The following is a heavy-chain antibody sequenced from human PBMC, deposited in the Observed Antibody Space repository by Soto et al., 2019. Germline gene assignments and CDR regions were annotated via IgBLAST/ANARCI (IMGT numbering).Heavy chain of an antibody. CDR3: ARAPEIPPIVRVVVPYFLDS. V-gene: IGHV4-59*01. CDR1: GGSISSYY. J-gene: IGHJ4*02. CDR2: IYYSGST. Sequence: PSETLSLTCTVSGGSISSYYWSWIRQPPGKGLEWIGYIYYSGSTNYNPSLKSRVTISVDTSKNQFSLKLSSVTAADTAVYYCARAPEIPPIVRVVVPYFLDSWGQGTLVTVSS. D-gene: IGHD3-16*02.